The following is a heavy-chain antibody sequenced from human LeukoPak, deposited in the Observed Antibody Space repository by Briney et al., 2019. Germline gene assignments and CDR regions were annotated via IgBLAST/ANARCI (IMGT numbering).Heavy chain of an antibody. V-gene: IGHV4-34*01. Sequence: SETLSLTCAVYGGSFSGYYWSWIRQPPGKGLEWIGEINHSGSTNYIPSLKSRVTISVDTSKNQFSLKLSSVTAADTAVYYCARGRGTRAQIVVVAAYYGNGWFDPWGQGTLVTVSS. CDR1: GGSFSGYY. CDR2: INHSGST. D-gene: IGHD2-15*01. J-gene: IGHJ5*02. CDR3: ARGRGTRAQIVVVAAYYGNGWFDP.